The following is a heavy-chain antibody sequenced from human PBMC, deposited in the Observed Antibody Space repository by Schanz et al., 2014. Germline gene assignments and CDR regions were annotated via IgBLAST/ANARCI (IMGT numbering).Heavy chain of an antibody. CDR1: GFTVSKNY. D-gene: IGHD2-2*02. V-gene: IGHV3-66*01. CDR3: AGGEYQLLYGN. Sequence: EVQLVESGGGLVQPGGSLRLSCAASGFTVSKNYMSWVRQAPGKGLEWVSIIYTDGSTYYADAVRDRFTISRDNSKNTLYLQMNSLRAEDTAVYYCAGGEYQLLYGNWGQGTLVTVSS. CDR2: IYTDGST. J-gene: IGHJ4*02.